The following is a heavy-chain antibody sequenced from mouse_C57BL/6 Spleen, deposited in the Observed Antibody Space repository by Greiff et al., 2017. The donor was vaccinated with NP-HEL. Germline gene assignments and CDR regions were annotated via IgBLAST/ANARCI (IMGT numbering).Heavy chain of an antibody. D-gene: IGHD1-1*01. CDR1: GFSLTSYG. Sequence: VKLVESGPGLVQPSQSLSITCTVSGFSLTSYGVHWVRQSPGKGLEWLGVIWSGGSTDYNAAFISRLSISKDNSKSQVFFKMNSLQADDTAIYYCARKLGSSPYYYAMDYWGQGTSVTVSS. CDR2: IWSGGST. J-gene: IGHJ4*01. V-gene: IGHV2-2*01. CDR3: ARKLGSSPYYYAMDY.